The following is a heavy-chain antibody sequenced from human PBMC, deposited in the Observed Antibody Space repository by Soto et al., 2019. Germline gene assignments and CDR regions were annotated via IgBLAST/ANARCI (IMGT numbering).Heavy chain of an antibody. J-gene: IGHJ4*02. CDR1: GFTFTNYW. CDR3: AKHGPYCFDF. Sequence: EMQLVESGEDLVQPGESLRLSCAASGFTFTNYWMAWVRQAPGKGLEWVANINEDGSTIYYVDSVKGRFTVSRDNTKNLLYLQMNSLRVEDTAVYYCAKHGPYCFDFWGKGTLVTVSS. V-gene: IGHV3-7*02. CDR2: INEDGSTI. D-gene: IGHD4-17*01.